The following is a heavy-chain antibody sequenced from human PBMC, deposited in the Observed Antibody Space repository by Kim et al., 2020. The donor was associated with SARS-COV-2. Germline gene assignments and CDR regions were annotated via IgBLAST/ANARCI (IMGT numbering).Heavy chain of an antibody. Sequence: SETLSLTCTVSGGSISSYFSSGIRQPPGKGLEWIGFIYYDGSTTYKPSLKSRVTISLDTSNNRVSLDMTSVTAAYMAVYFCARAHRWGSMTYYFDYWGQGTLATVSS. CDR3: ARAHRWGSMTYYFDY. CDR2: IYYDGST. V-gene: IGHV4-59*13. CDR1: GGSISSYF. J-gene: IGHJ4*02. D-gene: IGHD3-16*01.